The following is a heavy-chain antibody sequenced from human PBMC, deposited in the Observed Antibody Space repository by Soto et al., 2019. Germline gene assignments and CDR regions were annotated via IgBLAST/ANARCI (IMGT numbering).Heavy chain of an antibody. D-gene: IGHD2-2*01. V-gene: IGHV3-43*01. Sequence: PGGSLRLSCAASGFTFDDYTVHWVRQAPGKGLEWVSLISWDGGSTYYADSVKGRFTISRDNSKNSLYLQMNSLRTEDTALYYCAKDGSGENPRHPKKIIVVVPAATYYYYGMDVWGQGTTVTVSS. CDR3: AKDGSGENPRHPKKIIVVVPAATYYYYGMDV. J-gene: IGHJ6*02. CDR1: GFTFDDYT. CDR2: ISWDGGST.